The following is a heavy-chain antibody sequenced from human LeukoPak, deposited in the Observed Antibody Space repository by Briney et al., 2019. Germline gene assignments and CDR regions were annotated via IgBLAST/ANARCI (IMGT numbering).Heavy chain of an antibody. CDR2: IRQDGSDK. CDR3: AREYSGSYFSYYYYGMDV. V-gene: IGHV3-7*03. CDR1: GFTFSSYW. D-gene: IGHD1-26*01. Sequence: GGSLRLSCAASGFTFSSYWMSWVRQAPGKGLEWVANIRQDGSDKYYEDSVKGRFTISRDNAKNSLYLQMNSLRAEDTAVYYCAREYSGSYFSYYYYGMDVWGQGTTVTVSS. J-gene: IGHJ6*02.